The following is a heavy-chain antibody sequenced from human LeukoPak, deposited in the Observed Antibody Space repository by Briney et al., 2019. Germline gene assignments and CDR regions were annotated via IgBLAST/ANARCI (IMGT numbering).Heavy chain of an antibody. D-gene: IGHD3-22*01. CDR1: GGTFSSYA. V-gene: IGHV1-69*13. CDR2: IIPIFGTA. J-gene: IGHJ4*02. Sequence: SVKVSCKASGGTFSSYAISWVRQAPGQGLEWMGGIIPIFGTANYAQKFQGRVTITADESTSTAYMELSSLRSEDTAVYYCARVFTPLSGYLAYWGQGTLVTVPS. CDR3: ARVFTPLSGYLAY.